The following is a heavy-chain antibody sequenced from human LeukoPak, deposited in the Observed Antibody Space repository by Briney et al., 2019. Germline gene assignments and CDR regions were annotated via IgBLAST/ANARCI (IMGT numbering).Heavy chain of an antibody. V-gene: IGHV4-59*01. D-gene: IGHD4-17*01. CDR1: GGSISSYY. CDR3: ARGAYGDYSLDY. CDR2: IYYSGST. Sequence: SETLSLTCTVSGGSISSYYWSWIRQPPGKGLEWIGYIYYSGSTNYNPSLKSRVTISVDTSKDQFSLKLSSVTAADTAVYYCARGAYGDYSLDYWGQGTLVTVSS. J-gene: IGHJ4*02.